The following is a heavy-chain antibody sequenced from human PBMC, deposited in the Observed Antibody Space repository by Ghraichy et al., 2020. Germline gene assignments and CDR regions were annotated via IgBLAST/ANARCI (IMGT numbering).Heavy chain of an antibody. Sequence: SETLSLTCAVSGGSISSSNWWSWVRQPPGKGLEWIGEIYHSGSTNYNPSLKSRVTISVDKSKNQFSLKLSSVTAADTAVYYCARVQWWAVAGYYFDYWGQGTLVTVSS. CDR1: GGSISSSNW. CDR3: ARVQWWAVAGYYFDY. CDR2: IYHSGST. V-gene: IGHV4-4*02. J-gene: IGHJ4*02. D-gene: IGHD6-19*01.